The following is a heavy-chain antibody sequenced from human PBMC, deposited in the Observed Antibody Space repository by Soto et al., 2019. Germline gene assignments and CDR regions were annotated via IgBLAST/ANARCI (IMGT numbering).Heavy chain of an antibody. J-gene: IGHJ4*02. D-gene: IGHD6-19*01. CDR3: AKVTHRGPIAVAGPLGS. CDR1: GSITNHH. Sequence: QVHLVQSGAEVKKPGASVNVSCQASGSITNHHMHWVRQAPGQGLEWMGIFNPSGLSTTYAQKFQDRVTITRDTSTSTVYMELSSLTFEDTAVYFCAKVTHRGPIAVAGPLGSWGQGTLVIVSS. CDR2: FNPSGLST. V-gene: IGHV1-46*01.